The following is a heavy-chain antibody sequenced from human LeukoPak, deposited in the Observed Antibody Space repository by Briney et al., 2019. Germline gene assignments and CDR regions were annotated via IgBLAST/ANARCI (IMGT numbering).Heavy chain of an antibody. CDR2: IIPILGIA. J-gene: IGHJ4*02. CDR1: GGTFSSYA. CDR3: ARALGSSSDY. D-gene: IGHD6-13*01. Sequence: AVKVSCKASGGTFSSYAISWVRQAPGQGLEWMGRIIPILGIANYAQKFQGRVTITADKSTSTAYMELSSLRSEDTAVYYCARALGSSSDYWGQGTLVTVSS. V-gene: IGHV1-69*04.